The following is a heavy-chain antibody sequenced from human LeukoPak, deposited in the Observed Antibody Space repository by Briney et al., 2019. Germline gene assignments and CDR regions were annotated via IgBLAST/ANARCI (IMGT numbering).Heavy chain of an antibody. Sequence: TGGSLRLSCAASGFTVSSNYMSWVRQAPGKGLEWVSVIYSGGSTYYADSVKGRFTISRDNSKNTLYLQMNSLRAEDTAVYFCASGGSYGLLDYWGQGTLVTVSS. CDR3: ASGGSYGLLDY. CDR1: GFTVSSNY. D-gene: IGHD5-18*01. V-gene: IGHV3-53*05. J-gene: IGHJ4*02. CDR2: IYSGGST.